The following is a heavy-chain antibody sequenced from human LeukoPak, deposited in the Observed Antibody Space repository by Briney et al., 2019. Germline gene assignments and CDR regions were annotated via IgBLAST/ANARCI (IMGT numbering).Heavy chain of an antibody. CDR1: GFTFSGYA. J-gene: IGHJ4*02. V-gene: IGHV3-23*01. CDR3: AKALTGWGAYDY. CDR2: ISGSGSDT. D-gene: IGHD3-9*01. Sequence: GGSLRLSCAGSGFTFSGYAMSWVRQAPGKGLEWVSAISGSGSDTFYADSVKGRFTISRDNSKNTLSVQMSSLRAEDTAVYYCAKALTGWGAYDYWGQGALVTVSS.